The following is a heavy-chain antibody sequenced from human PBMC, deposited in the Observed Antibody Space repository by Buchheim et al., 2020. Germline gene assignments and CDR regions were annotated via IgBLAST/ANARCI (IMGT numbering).Heavy chain of an antibody. D-gene: IGHD1-26*01. CDR2: ISSSGGGT. CDR3: VKTMGAIDFDF. Sequence: EVQLLDSGGGLVQPGGSLRLSCAASGFKFDGFSMTWVRQAPGKGLKWVSTISSSGGGTYSADSVKGRFTISRENSKNTVYLQMNRRRAEDTAIYYCVKTMGAIDFDFWGQGT. CDR1: GFKFDGFS. J-gene: IGHJ4*02. V-gene: IGHV3-23*01.